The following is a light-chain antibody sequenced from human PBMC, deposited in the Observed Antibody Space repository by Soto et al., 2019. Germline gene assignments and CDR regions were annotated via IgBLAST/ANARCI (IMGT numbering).Light chain of an antibody. CDR3: QQYNSYPWT. CDR2: DAS. CDR1: QSISSW. J-gene: IGKJ1*01. V-gene: IGKV1-5*01. Sequence: DIQMTQSPSTLSASVGDRVTITCRASQSISSWLAWYQQKPGKAPKLLIYDASSLESGVPSRFSGSGSGTEFTLTISSLQPDDFATCYCQQYNSYPWTCGQGTKVDIK.